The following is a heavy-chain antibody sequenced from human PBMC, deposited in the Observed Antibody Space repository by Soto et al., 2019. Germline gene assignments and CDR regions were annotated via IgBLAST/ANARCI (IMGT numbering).Heavy chain of an antibody. D-gene: IGHD6-19*01. CDR1: GFTFSSYA. CDR2: ISYDGSNK. CDR3: ARDLEVAVAGA. V-gene: IGHV3-30-3*01. Sequence: QVQLVESGGGVVQPGRSLRLSCAASGFTFSSYAMHWVRQAPGKGLEWVAVISYDGSNKYYADSVKGRFTISRDNSKNTLDLQMNSLRDEDTAVYHCARDLEVAVAGAWGQGTLVTVSS. J-gene: IGHJ5*02.